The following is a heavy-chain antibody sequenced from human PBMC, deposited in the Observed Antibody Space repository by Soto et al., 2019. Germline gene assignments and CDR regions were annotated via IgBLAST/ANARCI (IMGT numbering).Heavy chain of an antibody. CDR2: IDWDDDK. D-gene: IGHD3-22*01. CDR1: GFSLSTSGMC. Sequence: SGPTLVNPTHTLTLTCTFSGFSLSTSGMCVSWIRQPPGKALEWLALIDWDDDKYYSTSLKTRLTISKDTSKNQVVLTMTNMDPVDTATYYCARIRMNYYDSSGYYYYYYGMDVWGQGTTVTVSS. J-gene: IGHJ6*02. V-gene: IGHV2-70*01. CDR3: ARIRMNYYDSSGYYYYYYGMDV.